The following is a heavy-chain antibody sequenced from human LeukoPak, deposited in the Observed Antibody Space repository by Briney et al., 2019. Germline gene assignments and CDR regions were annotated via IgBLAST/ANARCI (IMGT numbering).Heavy chain of an antibody. D-gene: IGHD3-22*01. CDR3: AKDRYYYDSSGSYLLDY. J-gene: IGHJ4*02. CDR1: GFTFSSYG. V-gene: IGHV3-30*18. CDR2: MSYDGSNK. Sequence: GGSLRLSCAASGFTFSSYGMHWVRQAPGKGLEWVAVMSYDGSNKYYADSVKGRFTVSRDNSKNTLFLQMDSLSAEDTAVYYCAKDRYYYDSSGSYLLDYWGQGTLVTVSS.